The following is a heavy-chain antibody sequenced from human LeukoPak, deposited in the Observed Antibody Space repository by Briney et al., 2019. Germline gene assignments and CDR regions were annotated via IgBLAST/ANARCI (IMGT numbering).Heavy chain of an antibody. CDR3: ARDGASCGGDCYSDF. J-gene: IGHJ4*02. Sequence: GGSLRLSCAASGLSVSSNYMSWVRQAPGKGLGWVAFIYIGGRTSYADSVKDRFTISRDNSRNTLYLQMNSLRVEDTAVYYCARDGASCGGDCYSDFWGQGTLVTVSS. CDR2: IYIGGRT. CDR1: GLSVSSNY. V-gene: IGHV3-53*01. D-gene: IGHD2-21*02.